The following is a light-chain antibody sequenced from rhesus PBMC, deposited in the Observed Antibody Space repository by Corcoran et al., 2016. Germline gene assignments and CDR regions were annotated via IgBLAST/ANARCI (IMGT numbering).Light chain of an antibody. CDR1: QGISSW. CDR3: QQYSSSPYS. J-gene: IGKJ2*01. Sequence: DIQMTQSPSSLSASVGDTVTITWRASQGISSWLAWYQQKPGKAPKLLIYKASSLQSGVPSRFSGSGSGTDFTLTISSLQSEDFATYYCQQYSSSPYSFGQGTKVEIK. CDR2: KAS. V-gene: IGKV1-22*01.